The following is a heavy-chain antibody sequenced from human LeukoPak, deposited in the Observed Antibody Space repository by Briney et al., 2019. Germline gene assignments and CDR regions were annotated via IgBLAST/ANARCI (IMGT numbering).Heavy chain of an antibody. V-gene: IGHV4-61*01. CDR2: IYYSGST. Sequence: SETLSLTCSVSGDSISSGYFWGWIRPPPGKGLEWIGYIYYSGSTNYNPSLKSRVTISVDTSKNQFSLKLNSATAADTAVYYCARHIKSGYSRSWSSFDYWGQGTLVTVSS. D-gene: IGHD6-13*01. J-gene: IGHJ4*02. CDR3: ARHIKSGYSRSWSSFDY. CDR1: GDSISSGYF.